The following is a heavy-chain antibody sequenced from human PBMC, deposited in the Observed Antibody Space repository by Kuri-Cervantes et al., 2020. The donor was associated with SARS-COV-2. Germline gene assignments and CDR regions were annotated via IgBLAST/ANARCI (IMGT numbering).Heavy chain of an antibody. J-gene: IGHJ4*02. Sequence: ESLKISCAASGFTFSSYWMSWVRQAPGKGLEWVSAISGSGGSTYYADSVKGRFTISRDNSKNTLYLQMNSLRAEDTAVYYCAKDEGDIVVVPAATGYWGQGTLVTVSS. V-gene: IGHV3-23*01. CDR3: AKDEGDIVVVPAATGY. CDR1: GFTFSSYW. D-gene: IGHD2-2*01. CDR2: ISGSGGST.